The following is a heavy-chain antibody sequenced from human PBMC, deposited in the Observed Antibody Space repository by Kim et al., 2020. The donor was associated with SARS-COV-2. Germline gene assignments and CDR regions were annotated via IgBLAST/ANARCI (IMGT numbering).Heavy chain of an antibody. CDR3: AKDFGTGGGDIGY. CDR2: ISRDSGHI. J-gene: IGHJ4*02. D-gene: IGHD3-16*01. CDR1: GFTFSDYA. Sequence: GGSLRLSCETSGFTFSDYAMHWVRQSPAKGLEWVSAISRDSGHIEYADSVKGRFTISRDNAKNSLYLQMDSLRLEDTALYYCAKDFGTGGGDIGYWGQG. V-gene: IGHV3-9*01.